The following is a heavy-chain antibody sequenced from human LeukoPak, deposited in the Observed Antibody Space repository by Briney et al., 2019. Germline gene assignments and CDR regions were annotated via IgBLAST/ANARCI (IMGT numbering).Heavy chain of an antibody. CDR3: ARLRGYSYSGIDY. Sequence: SETLSLTCAVYGGSISSSSYYWGWIRQPPGKGLEWIGSIYYSGSTYYNPSLKSRVTISVDTSKNQFSLKLSSVTAADTAVYYCARLRGYSYSGIDYWGQGTLVTVSS. D-gene: IGHD5-18*01. CDR2: IYYSGST. J-gene: IGHJ4*02. CDR1: GGSISSSSYY. V-gene: IGHV4-39*01.